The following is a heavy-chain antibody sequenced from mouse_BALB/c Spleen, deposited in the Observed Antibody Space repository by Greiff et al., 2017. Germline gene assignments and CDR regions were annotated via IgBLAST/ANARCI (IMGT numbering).Heavy chain of an antibody. Sequence: EVKLMESGPSLVKPSQTLSLTCPVTGDPITSGYWNWIRKFPGNKLEYMGYISYSGSTYYIPSLKSRISITRDTSKNQYYLQLNSVTTEDTATYYCARGGATGRGFAYWGQGTLVTVSA. D-gene: IGHD4-1*02. J-gene: IGHJ3*01. V-gene: IGHV3-8*02. CDR1: GDPITSGY. CDR3: ARGGATGRGFAY. CDR2: ISYSGST.